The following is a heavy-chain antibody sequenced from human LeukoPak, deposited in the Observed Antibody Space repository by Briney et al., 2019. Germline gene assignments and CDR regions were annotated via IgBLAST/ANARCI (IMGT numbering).Heavy chain of an antibody. CDR3: VRDLGGRSGH. J-gene: IGHJ4*02. CDR2: ISYDGSNK. Sequence: GGSLRLSCAASGFTFSNYAIQWVRQAPGKGLEWVAVISYDGSNKYYADSVKGRFTISRDNAKNTLYLQMNSLRAEDTAVYYCVRDLGGRSGHWGQGTLVTVSS. D-gene: IGHD1-26*01. V-gene: IGHV3-30*04. CDR1: GFTFSNYA.